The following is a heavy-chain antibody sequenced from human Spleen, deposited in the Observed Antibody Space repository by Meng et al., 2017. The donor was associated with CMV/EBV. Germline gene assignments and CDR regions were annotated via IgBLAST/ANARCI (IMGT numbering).Heavy chain of an antibody. CDR1: FTFSRFG. D-gene: IGHD2-2*01. V-gene: IGHV3-30*02. CDR3: ARDAGLYSSTWNWFDP. J-gene: IGHJ5*02. CDR2: IRYDGIHK. Sequence: FTFSRFGMHWVRQAPGKGLEWVAFIRYDGIHKYYADSVKGPFTLSRDNSKNTVYLQMNSLRPEDTAVYYCARDAGLYSSTWNWFDPWGQGTLVTVSS.